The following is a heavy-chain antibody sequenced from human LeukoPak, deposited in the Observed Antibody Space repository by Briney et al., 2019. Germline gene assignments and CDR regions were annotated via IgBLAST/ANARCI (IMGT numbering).Heavy chain of an antibody. Sequence: GASVKVSCKASGGTFSSYAISWVRQAPGQGLEWMGGIIPIFGTANYAQKFQGRVTITADESTSTAYMELSRLRSDDTAVYYCARDRGGNGITMVFGYWGQGTLVTVSS. CDR1: GGTFSSYA. J-gene: IGHJ4*02. CDR3: ARDRGGNGITMVFGY. V-gene: IGHV1-69*13. CDR2: IIPIFGTA. D-gene: IGHD3-10*01.